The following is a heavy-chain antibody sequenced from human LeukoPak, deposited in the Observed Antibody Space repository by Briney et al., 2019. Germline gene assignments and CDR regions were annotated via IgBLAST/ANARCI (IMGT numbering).Heavy chain of an antibody. CDR1: GFTFDDYA. CDR2: ISWNSGSI. J-gene: IGHJ4*02. CDR3: AKDIWSGWYSPLFDY. Sequence: PGGSLRLSCAASGFTFDDYAMHWVRQAPGKGLEWVSGISWNSGSIGYADSVKGRFTISRDNAKNSLSLQMNSLRAEDTALYYCAKDIWSGWYSPLFDYWGQGTLVTVSS. D-gene: IGHD6-19*01. V-gene: IGHV3-9*01.